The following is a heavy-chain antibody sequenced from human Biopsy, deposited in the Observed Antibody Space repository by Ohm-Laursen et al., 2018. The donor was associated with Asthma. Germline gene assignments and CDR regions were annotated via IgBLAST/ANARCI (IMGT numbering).Heavy chain of an antibody. CDR1: GFAVSRDY. D-gene: IGHD3-22*01. J-gene: IGHJ4*02. Sequence: SLRLSCTASGFAVSRDYMFWVRQAPGKGLEWVSVIYSGGTSHTADSVRGRFTISRDYSKNTLYLQMHSLRAGDTAVYYCARGDSSNWSHYYFDCWGQGTLVTVSS. CDR2: IYSGGTS. V-gene: IGHV3-53*01. CDR3: ARGDSSNWSHYYFDC.